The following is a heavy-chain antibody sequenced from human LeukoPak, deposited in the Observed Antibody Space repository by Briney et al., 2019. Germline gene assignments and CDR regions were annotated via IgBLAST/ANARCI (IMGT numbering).Heavy chain of an antibody. CDR3: ARDSSSWYPQFDY. D-gene: IGHD6-13*01. J-gene: IGHJ4*02. V-gene: IGHV3-21*01. Sequence: GGSLRLSCAASGFTFSSYSMNWVRQAPGKGLEWVSSISSSSSYIYYADSVKGRFTISRDNAKNSLYLQMNSLRAEDTAVSYCARDSSSWYPQFDYWGQGTLVTVSS. CDR2: ISSSSSYI. CDR1: GFTFSSYS.